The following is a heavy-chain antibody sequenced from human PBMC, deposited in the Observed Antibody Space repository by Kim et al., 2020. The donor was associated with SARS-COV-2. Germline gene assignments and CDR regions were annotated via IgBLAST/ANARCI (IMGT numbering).Heavy chain of an antibody. D-gene: IGHD6-19*01. Sequence: RDSPSLQGQVTISADKSISTAYLQWSSLKASDTAMYYCARLGSSGWYCDYWGQGTLVTVSS. J-gene: IGHJ4*02. V-gene: IGHV5-51*01. CDR3: ARLGSSGWYCDY.